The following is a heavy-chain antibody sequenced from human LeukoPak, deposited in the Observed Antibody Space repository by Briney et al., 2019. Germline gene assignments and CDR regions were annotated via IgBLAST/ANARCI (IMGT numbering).Heavy chain of an antibody. D-gene: IGHD6-13*01. J-gene: IGHJ4*02. CDR3: AKDASYSSSWSTFDY. V-gene: IGHV3-9*01. CDR1: GFTFDDYA. CDR2: ISWNSGSI. Sequence: PGGSLRLSCAASGFTFDDYAMHWVRHAPGKGLEWVSGISWNSGSIVYADSVKGRFTISRDNAKNSLYLQMNSLRAEDTALYYCAKDASYSSSWSTFDYWGQGTLVTVSS.